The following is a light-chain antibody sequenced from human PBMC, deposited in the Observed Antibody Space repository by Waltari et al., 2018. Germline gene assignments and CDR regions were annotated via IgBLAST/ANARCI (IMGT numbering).Light chain of an antibody. Sequence: QSVLTQPPSASGTPGQRVTISCSGGSSNIGTTPVNWYQQLPGTAPKLLIYTNNHRPSVVPDRFSGSKSGTSASLDISGLQVEDEADYYCAAWDDSLKGWVFGGGTKVTVL. CDR1: SSNIGTTP. J-gene: IGLJ3*02. CDR3: AAWDDSLKGWV. CDR2: TNN. V-gene: IGLV1-44*01.